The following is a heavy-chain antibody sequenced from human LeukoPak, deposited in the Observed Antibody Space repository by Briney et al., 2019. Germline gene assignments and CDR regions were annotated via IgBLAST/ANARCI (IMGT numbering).Heavy chain of an antibody. CDR2: ISYDGSNK. V-gene: IGHV3-30*04. D-gene: IGHD2-2*01. J-gene: IGHJ4*02. CDR3: AKDKPRYCSSTSCGGFDY. CDR1: GFTFSNYA. Sequence: PGGSLRLSCAASGFTFSNYAMHWVRQAPGKGLEWVAVISYDGSNKYYADSVKGRFTISRDNSKNTLYLQMNSLRAEDTAVYYCAKDKPRYCSSTSCGGFDYWGQGTLVTVSS.